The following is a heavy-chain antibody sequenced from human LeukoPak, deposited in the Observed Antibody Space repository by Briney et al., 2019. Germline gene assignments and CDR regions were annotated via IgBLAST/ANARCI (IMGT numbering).Heavy chain of an antibody. J-gene: IGHJ4*02. Sequence: GGSLRLSCTASGFHFSRNGMHWVRQAPGKGLEWVAFIRYDGTKTFYGDSVRGRFTISRDNSKNTLYLEMNSLRHEDTAVYSCARDFDDVNGNFYYIPDLWGQGTLVTVSS. V-gene: IGHV3-30*02. CDR2: IRYDGTKT. CDR3: ARDFDDVNGNFYYIPDL. CDR1: GFHFSRNG. D-gene: IGHD2-8*01.